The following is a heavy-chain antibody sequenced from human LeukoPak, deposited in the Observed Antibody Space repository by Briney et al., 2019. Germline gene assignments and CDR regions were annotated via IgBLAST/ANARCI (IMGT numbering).Heavy chain of an antibody. CDR3: ARDRLYCTNGVCYSDY. J-gene: IGHJ4*02. D-gene: IGHD2-8*01. CDR1: VYTFTSYG. CDR2: ISAYNGNT. V-gene: IGHV1-18*01. Sequence: ASVKVSCKASVYTFTSYGISWVRQAPGQGLEWMGWISAYNGNTNYAQKLQGRVTMTTDTSTSTAYMELRSLRSDDTAVYFCARDRLYCTNGVCYSDYWGQGTLVTVSS.